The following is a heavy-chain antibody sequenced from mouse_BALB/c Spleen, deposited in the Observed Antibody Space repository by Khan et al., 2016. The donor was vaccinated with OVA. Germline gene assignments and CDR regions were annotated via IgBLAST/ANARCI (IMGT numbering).Heavy chain of an antibody. D-gene: IGHD1-1*01. V-gene: IGHV1-77*01. J-gene: IGHJ2*01. CDR1: GYTFTDYY. CDR2: IYPGSGKP. CDR3: ARGDYVLYYFDY. Sequence: VELVESGAELARPGASVKLSCKASGYTFTDYYINWVKKRTGQGLEWIGDIYPGSGKPYYNEKFKGKATLTADKSSSTAYMQLSSLTSEDSAVYFCARGDYVLYYFDYWVQGTTLTVSS.